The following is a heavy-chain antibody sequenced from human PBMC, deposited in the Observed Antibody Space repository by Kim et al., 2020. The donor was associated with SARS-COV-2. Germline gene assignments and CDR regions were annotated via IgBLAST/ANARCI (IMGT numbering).Heavy chain of an antibody. CDR2: IIPIFGTA. J-gene: IGHJ6*02. V-gene: IGHV1-69*13. D-gene: IGHD6-6*01. CDR1: GGTFSSYA. CDR3: ARSEYSSSSDPPVYYYYYGMDV. Sequence: SVKVSCKASGGTFSSYAISWVRQAPGQGLEWMGGIIPIFGTANYAQKFQGRVTITADESTSTAYMELSSLRSEDTAVYYCARSEYSSSSDPPVYYYYYGMDVWGQGTTVTVSS.